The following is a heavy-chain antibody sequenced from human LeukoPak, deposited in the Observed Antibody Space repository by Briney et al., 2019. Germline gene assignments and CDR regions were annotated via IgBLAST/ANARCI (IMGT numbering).Heavy chain of an antibody. CDR3: ASKIGSSVAFQI. V-gene: IGHV4-4*02. CDR1: GGPISSTNG. J-gene: IGHJ3*02. D-gene: IGHD6-6*01. Sequence: PSETLSLTCAVSGGPISSTNGWGWVRQPPGKGLEWIGEIYHSGSTNYNPSLRSRITISVDRSKDQFSLRLSSVTAADTAVYYCASKIGSSVAFQIWGQGTMVTVSS. CDR2: IYHSGST.